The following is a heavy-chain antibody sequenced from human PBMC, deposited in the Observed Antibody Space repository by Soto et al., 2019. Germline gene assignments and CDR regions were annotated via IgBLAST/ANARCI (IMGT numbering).Heavy chain of an antibody. CDR3: ARGAVAGTNYYGMDV. J-gene: IGHJ6*02. CDR1: GGTFSSYT. V-gene: IGHV1-69*02. CDR2: IIPILGIA. Sequence: SVKVSCKASGGTFSSYTISWVRQAPGQGLEWMGRIIPILGIANYAQKFQGRVTITADKSTSTAYMELSSLRSEDTAVYYCARGAVAGTNYYGMDVWGQGTTVTVSS. D-gene: IGHD6-19*01.